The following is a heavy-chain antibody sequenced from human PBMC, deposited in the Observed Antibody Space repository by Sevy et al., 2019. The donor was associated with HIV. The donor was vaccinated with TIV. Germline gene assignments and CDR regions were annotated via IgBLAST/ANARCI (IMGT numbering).Heavy chain of an antibody. Sequence: GGSLRLSCAASGFTFSNAWMSWVRQAPGKGLEWVGRIKGKIYDGTIDYAAPVKGRFSISRDDSKNTLYLQMNSLKTEDTAVYYCTAASWSQEDYYNYWGQGTLVTVSS. CDR3: TAASWSQEDYYNY. V-gene: IGHV3-15*01. CDR2: IKGKIYDGTI. CDR1: GFTFSNAW. D-gene: IGHD6-13*01. J-gene: IGHJ4*02.